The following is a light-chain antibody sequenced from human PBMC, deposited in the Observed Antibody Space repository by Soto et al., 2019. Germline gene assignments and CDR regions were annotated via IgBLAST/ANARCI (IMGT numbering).Light chain of an antibody. CDR2: DAS. J-gene: IGKJ4*01. CDR1: QTVRNNY. CDR3: QQRSNWPT. V-gene: IGKV3-11*01. Sequence: EFVLTQSPGTLSLSPGERATLSCRASQTVRNNYLAWYQQKPGQAPRLLIYDASNRATGIPARFSGSGSGTDFTLTISSLEPEDFAVYYCQQRSNWPTFGGGTKVDIK.